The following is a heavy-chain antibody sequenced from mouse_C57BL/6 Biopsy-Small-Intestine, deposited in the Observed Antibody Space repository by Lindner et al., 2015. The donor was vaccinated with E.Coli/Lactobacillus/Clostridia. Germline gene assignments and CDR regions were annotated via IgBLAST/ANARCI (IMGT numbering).Heavy chain of an antibody. CDR2: IIPNLDMT. CDR3: ARDRGHCTSRTCYQSLDC. CDR1: GGTFSSQS. J-gene: IGHJ4*01. V-gene: IGHV1-64*01. D-gene: IGHD3-3*01. Sequence: SVKVSCKASGGTFSSQSINWVRQAPGQGLEWMGRIIPNLDMTTYAQKFQGRITITADMSTNTAYMELSSLRSEDTASYYCARDRGHCTSRTCYQSLDCWGQGTLVTVSS.